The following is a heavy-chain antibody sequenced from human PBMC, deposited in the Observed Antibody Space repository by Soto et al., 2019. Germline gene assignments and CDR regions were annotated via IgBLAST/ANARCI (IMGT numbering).Heavy chain of an antibody. Sequence: GGSLRLSCAASGFSFGSYALSWVRQAPGKGLEWVSTISGSDGKTFYADSVKGWFSISRDTSQSTLYLQMNSLRADDTAMYYCARWSSLDYWGQGTRVTVSS. D-gene: IGHD3-10*01. CDR1: GFSFGSYA. CDR2: ISGSDGKT. V-gene: IGHV3-23*01. CDR3: ARWSSLDY. J-gene: IGHJ4*02.